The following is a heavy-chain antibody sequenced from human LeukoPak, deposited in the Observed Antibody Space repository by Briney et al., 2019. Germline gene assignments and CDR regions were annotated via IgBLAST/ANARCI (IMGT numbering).Heavy chain of an antibody. CDR2: IRSKANSYAT. J-gene: IGHJ4*02. CDR1: GFTFRTYA. V-gene: IGHV3-73*01. Sequence: GGSLRLSCVASGFTFRTYAMSWVRQASGKGLEWVGRIRSKANSYATAYAASVKGRFTISRDDSKNTAYLQMNSLKTEDTAVYYCTSLMDWGQGTLVTVSS. CDR3: TSLMD. D-gene: IGHD3-10*01.